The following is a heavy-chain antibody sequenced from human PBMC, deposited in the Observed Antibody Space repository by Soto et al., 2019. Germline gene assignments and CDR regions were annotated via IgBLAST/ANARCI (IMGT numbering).Heavy chain of an antibody. J-gene: IGHJ6*02. V-gene: IGHV4-31*03. CDR3: ARDDGFYGEPGYGMNV. D-gene: IGHD4-17*01. Sequence: QVQLQESGPGLVEASQTLSLTCTVSGATISSGGFYWSWIRQRPGKGLEWIGHIYYTGSTYYNPSLNSRVTISVDMFRNQFSLKLRSVTAADTAKYFCARDDGFYGEPGYGMNVWGQGTTVTVSS. CDR2: IYYTGST. CDR1: GATISSGGFY.